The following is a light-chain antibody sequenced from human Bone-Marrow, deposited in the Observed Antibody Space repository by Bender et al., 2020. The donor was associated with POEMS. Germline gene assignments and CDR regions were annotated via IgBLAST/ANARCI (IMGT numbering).Light chain of an antibody. V-gene: IGLV1-40*01. CDR2: GNN. CDR3: FSYAGYGTYV. J-gene: IGLJ2*01. Sequence: QSVLTQPPSVSGAPGQRVTISCTGTTSNIVGGYDVHWYQQFPGNAPKLLIYGNNNRPSGVPDRFSTSTSGTSASLAITGLQAEDEADYYCFSYAGYGTYVFGGGTKLTVL. CDR1: TSNIVGGYD.